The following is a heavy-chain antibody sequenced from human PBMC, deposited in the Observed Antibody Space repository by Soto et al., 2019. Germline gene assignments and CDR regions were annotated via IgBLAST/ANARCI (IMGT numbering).Heavy chain of an antibody. CDR3: AHVTLRLFDYLLPN. V-gene: IGHV2-5*02. CDR1: GFSLSTSGAGGFSITTSGVG. D-gene: IGHD3-9*01. Sequence: SGPTLVNPTQTLTLTCSFSGFSLSTSGAGGFSITTSGVGVGWIRQPPGKALEWVALIYWDDDRRYSPSLKNRLTITKDTSKNEVVLTMTDVHPGDTATYICAHVTLRLFDYLLPNWGQGTLVTVSS. J-gene: IGHJ4*02. CDR2: IYWDDDR.